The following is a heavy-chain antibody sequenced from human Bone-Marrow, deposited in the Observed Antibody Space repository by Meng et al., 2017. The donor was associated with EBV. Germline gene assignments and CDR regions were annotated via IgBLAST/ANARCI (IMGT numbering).Heavy chain of an antibody. CDR2: LIPDFGTP. V-gene: IGHV1-69*12. CDR3: ARESGRGYTPDF. D-gene: IGHD3-10*01. J-gene: IGHJ4*02. Sequence: QAGELGVVVKKPGSPGKVSCKASGGAFRYSAISWVRQAPGQGLEWMGGLIPDFGTPDYAPNYQDRVTITADESTSTAYMELNSLTTEDTAIYYCARESGRGYTPDFWGQGTLVTVSS. CDR1: GGAFRYSA.